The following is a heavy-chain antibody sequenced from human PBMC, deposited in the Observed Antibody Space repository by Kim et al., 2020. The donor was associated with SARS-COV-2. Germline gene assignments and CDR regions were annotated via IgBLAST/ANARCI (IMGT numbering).Heavy chain of an antibody. CDR2: MNPNSDNT. Sequence: ASVKVSCKASGYTFTSYDINWVRQATGQGLEWMGWMNPNSDNTGYAQKFQGRVTMTRNTSISTAYMELSSLRSEDTAVYYCVREGAMDAFDIWGQGTMVTVSS. CDR3: VREGAMDAFDI. V-gene: IGHV1-8*01. CDR1: GYTFTSYD. J-gene: IGHJ3*02. D-gene: IGHD2-2*01.